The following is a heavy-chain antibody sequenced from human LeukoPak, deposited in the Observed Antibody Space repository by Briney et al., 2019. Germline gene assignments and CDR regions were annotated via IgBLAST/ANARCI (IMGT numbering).Heavy chain of an antibody. CDR2: IKQDGSEK. CDR3: TTGPVIVGATTVDY. D-gene: IGHD1-26*01. J-gene: IGHJ4*02. V-gene: IGHV3-7*01. Sequence: GGSLRLSCAASGFTFSSYWMSWVRQAPGKGLEWVANIKQDGSEKYYVDSVKGRFTISRDNAKNSLYLQMNSLRAEDTAVYYCTTGPVIVGATTVDYWGQGTLVTVSS. CDR1: GFTFSSYW.